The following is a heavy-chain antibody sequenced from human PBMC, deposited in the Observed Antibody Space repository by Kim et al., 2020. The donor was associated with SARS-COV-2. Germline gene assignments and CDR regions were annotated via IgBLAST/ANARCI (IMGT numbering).Heavy chain of an antibody. J-gene: IGHJ3*02. CDR2: ISGDGAST. CDR3: AKDTGDWYSGSYSPFDI. D-gene: IGHD1-26*01. CDR1: GFTFDDYA. Sequence: GGSLRLSCAASGFTFDDYAMHWVRQAPGKGLEWVSLISGDGASTYYADSVKGRFTISRDNSKNSLYLQMNSLRTEDTALYYCAKDTGDWYSGSYSPFDICGQGKMVTVSS. V-gene: IGHV3-43*02.